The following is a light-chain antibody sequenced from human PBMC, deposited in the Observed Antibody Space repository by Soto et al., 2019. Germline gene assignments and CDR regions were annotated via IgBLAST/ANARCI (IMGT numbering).Light chain of an antibody. CDR3: QQYNTYSSLT. J-gene: IGKJ4*01. CDR2: GAS. Sequence: IVMTQSPATLSVSPGERVTLAWSSSQDIRSSLAWYQQKPGQAPRLLIYGASIRATGVPATFSGSGYGTEFTLTISSLQPDDFATYYCQQYNTYSSLTFGGGTKVDNK. CDR1: QDIRSS. V-gene: IGKV3-15*01.